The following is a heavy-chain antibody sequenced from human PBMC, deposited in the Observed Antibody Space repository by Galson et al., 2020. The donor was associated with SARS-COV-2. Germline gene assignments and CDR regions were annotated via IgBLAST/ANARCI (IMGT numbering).Heavy chain of an antibody. Sequence: GGSLRLSCAVSGFTFSDHYMDWVRQAPGKGLEWVGRSRNKANRYTTEYAASVKGRFTVSRDDSKNSLSLQMNSLESEDTAMYYCAREWRYCSSIGCVLDIDYWGQGILVTVSS. CDR3: AREWRYCSSIGCVLDIDY. CDR1: GFTFSDHY. J-gene: IGHJ4*02. V-gene: IGHV3-72*01. CDR2: SRNKANRYTT. D-gene: IGHD2-2*01.